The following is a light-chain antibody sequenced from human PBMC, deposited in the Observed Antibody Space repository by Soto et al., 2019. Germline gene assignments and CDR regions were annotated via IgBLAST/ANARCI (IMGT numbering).Light chain of an antibody. Sequence: MTQSPATLSVSPGETATLSCRANPSVSSNLAWYQQKPGQAPRLLIYGASTRATGIPARFSGRGSGTEFTLTISSLQSEDFGVYYCQANNNGPPGRLACGGGTKVVIK. CDR3: QANNNGPPGRLA. J-gene: IGKJ4*01. CDR1: PSVSSN. CDR2: GAS. V-gene: IGKV3-15*01.